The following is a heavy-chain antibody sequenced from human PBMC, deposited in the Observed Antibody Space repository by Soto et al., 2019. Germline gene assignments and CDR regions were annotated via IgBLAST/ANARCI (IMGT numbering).Heavy chain of an antibody. CDR1: GESISSSSYY. CDR3: ARQRTTVVTQAYFDH. J-gene: IGHJ4*02. D-gene: IGHD2-21*02. Sequence: WETLSLTCIVSGESISSSSYYWGWIRQPPGKGLEWIGSIYYSGRTYYNPSFKSRVTISIDTSKNQFSLKLSSVSATDTAVYYCARQRTTVVTQAYFDHWGQGALVTVSS. CDR2: IYYSGRT. V-gene: IGHV4-39*01.